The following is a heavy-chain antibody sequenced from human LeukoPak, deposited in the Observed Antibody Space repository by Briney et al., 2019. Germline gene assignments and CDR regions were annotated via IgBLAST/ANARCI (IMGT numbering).Heavy chain of an antibody. V-gene: IGHV4-34*01. Sequence: SETLSLTCAVYGGSFSGYYWSWIRQPPGKGLEWIGEIYHSGSTNYNPSLKSRVTISVDKSKNQFSLKLSSVTAADTAVYYCARVVAVKSSYYFDYWGQGTLVTVSS. CDR1: GGSFSGYY. CDR2: IYHSGST. J-gene: IGHJ4*02. CDR3: ARVVAVKSSYYFDY. D-gene: IGHD6-19*01.